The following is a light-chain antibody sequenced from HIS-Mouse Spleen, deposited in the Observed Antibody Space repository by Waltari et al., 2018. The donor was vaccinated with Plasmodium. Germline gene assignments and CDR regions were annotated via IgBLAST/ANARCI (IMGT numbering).Light chain of an antibody. CDR2: QDS. CDR1: KLGHKY. J-gene: IGLJ2*01. CDR3: QAWDSSTVV. V-gene: IGLV3-1*01. Sequence: SYELTQPPSVSVSPGQTASITCSGDKLGHKYACWYQQKPGQSPVLVIYQDSKRPSGIPELFSGSNSGNTATLAISGTQAMDEADYYCQAWDSSTVVFGGGTKLTVL.